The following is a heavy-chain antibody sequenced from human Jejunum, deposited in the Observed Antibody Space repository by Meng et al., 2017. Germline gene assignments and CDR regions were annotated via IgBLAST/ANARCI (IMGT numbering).Heavy chain of an antibody. CDR2: INRDGTRT. Sequence: GGSLRLSCVASGFRLSASWTHWVRQVPGKGPVWVSRINRDGTRTGYADSVKGRFTISRDNAKNSLNLQVSSLRAEDTALYHCVRNGPYRGTSNIIFDYWGQGTRVTVSS. CDR3: VRNGPYRGTSNIIFDY. V-gene: IGHV3-74*01. CDR1: GFRLSASW. D-gene: IGHD1-26*01. J-gene: IGHJ4*02.